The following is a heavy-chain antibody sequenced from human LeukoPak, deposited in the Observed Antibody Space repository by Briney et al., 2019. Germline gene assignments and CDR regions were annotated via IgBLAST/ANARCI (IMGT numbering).Heavy chain of an antibody. J-gene: IGHJ4*02. Sequence: SGGSLRLSCAASGFTFDDYGMSWVRQAPGKGLEWVSGINWNGGSTGYADSVKGRFTISRDNAKNSLYLQMNSLRAEDTAVYYCARGVLWFGELLSRFLVFDYWGQGTLVTVSS. D-gene: IGHD3-10*01. CDR2: INWNGGST. CDR1: GFTFDDYG. V-gene: IGHV3-20*04. CDR3: ARGVLWFGELLSRFLVFDY.